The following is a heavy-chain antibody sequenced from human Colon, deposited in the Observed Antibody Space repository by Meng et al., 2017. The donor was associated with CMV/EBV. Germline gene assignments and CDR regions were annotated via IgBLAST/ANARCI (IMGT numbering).Heavy chain of an antibody. CDR1: GFTFSSYA. CDR3: ARGTPRYYYYGMDV. J-gene: IGHJ6*02. CDR2: ISGSGGST. D-gene: IGHD1-14*01. Sequence: GESLKISCAASGFTFSSYAMSWVRQAPGKGLEWVSAISGSGGSTYYADSVKGRFTISRDNAKNSLYLQMNSLRAEDTAVYYCARGTPRYYYYGMDVWGQGTTVTVSS. V-gene: IGHV3-23*01.